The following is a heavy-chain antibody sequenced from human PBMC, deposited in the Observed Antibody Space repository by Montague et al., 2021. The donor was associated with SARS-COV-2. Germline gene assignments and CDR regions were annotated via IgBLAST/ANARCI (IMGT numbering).Heavy chain of an antibody. CDR2: IYHTGST. CDR3: ANFRRTQLLFGTLYYGMDV. J-gene: IGHJ6*02. CDR1: GDSISTDNW. Sequence: SETLSLTCVVSGDSISTDNWWTWVRLPPGKGLEWVGEIYHTGSTKCKPSLKSRVSMSVDKSWNQFSLRLTSVTAADTAVYYCANFRRTQLLFGTLYYGMDVWGQGTTVTV. D-gene: IGHD2-2*01. V-gene: IGHV4-4*02.